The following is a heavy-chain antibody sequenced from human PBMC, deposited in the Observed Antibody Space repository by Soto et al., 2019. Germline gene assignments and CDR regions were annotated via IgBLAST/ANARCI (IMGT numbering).Heavy chain of an antibody. Sequence: QVQLQESGPGLVKPSQTLSLTCTVSGGSISSGGYYWSWIRQHPGKGLEWIGYIYYSGSTYYNPSLKRRVTMSVDTSKSQFSLKLSSVTAADTAVYYCARCFGVAAAGPFDYWGQGTLVTVSS. CDR3: ARCFGVAAAGPFDY. D-gene: IGHD6-13*01. CDR1: GGSISSGGYY. CDR2: IYYSGST. J-gene: IGHJ4*02. V-gene: IGHV4-31*03.